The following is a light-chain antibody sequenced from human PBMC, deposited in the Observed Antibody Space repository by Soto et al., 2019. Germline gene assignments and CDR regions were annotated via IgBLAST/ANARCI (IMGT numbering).Light chain of an antibody. CDR2: QAS. J-gene: IGKJ1*01. CDR1: QSISNW. CDR3: QQYNSYS. Sequence: DIPMTKTPSNMRASVGDRVIITCRASQSISNWLAWYQQKPGTAPKVLIYQASNLQSWVPTRFFGSGSGTEFTLTISSLQPDDFATYYCQQYNSYSFGQGTKVDI. V-gene: IGKV1-5*01.